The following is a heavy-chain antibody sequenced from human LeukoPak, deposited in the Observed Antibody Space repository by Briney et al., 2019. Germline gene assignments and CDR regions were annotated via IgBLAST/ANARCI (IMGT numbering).Heavy chain of an antibody. D-gene: IGHD6-13*01. CDR3: VKDHVSWGSSFEC. V-gene: IGHV3-23*01. J-gene: IGHJ4*02. CDR2: ISGSGGST. Sequence: GGSLRLSCAASGFTFSSYAMSWVRQAPGKGLEWVSAISGSGGSTYYADSVKGRFTISRDNSKNTLYLQMNSLRADDTAVYYCVKDHVSWGSSFECWGQGTLVTVSS. CDR1: GFTFSSYA.